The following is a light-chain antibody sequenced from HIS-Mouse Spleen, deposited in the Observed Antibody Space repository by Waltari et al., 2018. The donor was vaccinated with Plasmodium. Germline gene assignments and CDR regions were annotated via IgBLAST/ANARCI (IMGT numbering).Light chain of an antibody. CDR1: VLAKTY. Sequence: SYELTQPSSVSVSPGQTARITCSGDVLAKTYARWFQQKPGQAPGLVIYKDSERPSGIPERFSGSSSGTTVTLTISGAQVEDEADYYCYSAADNNRVFGGGTKLTVL. CDR3: YSAADNNRV. CDR2: KDS. J-gene: IGLJ3*02. V-gene: IGLV3-27*01.